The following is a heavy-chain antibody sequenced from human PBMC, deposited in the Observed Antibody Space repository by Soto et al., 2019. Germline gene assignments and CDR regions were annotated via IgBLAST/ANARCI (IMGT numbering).Heavy chain of an antibody. CDR2: KYYSGNI. Sequence: ASETLSLTCTVSGGSISGYYWSWVRQAPGKGLEWIGYKYYSGNINYNPSLKSRVTMSVDTSKNQFSLKLTSVSAADTALYYCARGFGLAARGMDVWGQGTTVTVSS. V-gene: IGHV4-59*01. D-gene: IGHD2-15*01. CDR3: ARGFGLAARGMDV. J-gene: IGHJ6*02. CDR1: GGSISGYY.